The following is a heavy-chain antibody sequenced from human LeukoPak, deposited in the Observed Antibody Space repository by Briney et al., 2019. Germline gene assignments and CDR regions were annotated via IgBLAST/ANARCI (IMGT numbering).Heavy chain of an antibody. D-gene: IGHD3-16*01. CDR1: GGTFSSYA. Sequence: SVKVSCKASGGTFSSYAISWVRQAPGQGLEWMGRIIPILGIANYAQKFQGRVAITADKSTSTAYMELSSLRSEDTAVYYCARRGLSRLDPDYYYGMDVWGQGTTVTVSS. V-gene: IGHV1-69*04. CDR3: ARRGLSRLDPDYYYGMDV. J-gene: IGHJ6*02. CDR2: IIPILGIA.